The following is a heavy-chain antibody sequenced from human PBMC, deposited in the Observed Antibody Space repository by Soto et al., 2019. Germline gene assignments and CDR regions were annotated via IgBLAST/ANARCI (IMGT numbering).Heavy chain of an antibody. CDR2: VSPENRNA. CDR1: GYTFTEYD. J-gene: IGHJ4*02. CDR3: EVNTGF. D-gene: IGHD1-1*01. Sequence: GASVKVSCKTSGYTFTEYDLNWVRQAPGQGLEYMGWVSPENRNAGYAPQFRGRVSMTTDTSISTAYLELTNLTSEDTAVYYCEVNTGFWGQGTMVTVSS. V-gene: IGHV1-8*01.